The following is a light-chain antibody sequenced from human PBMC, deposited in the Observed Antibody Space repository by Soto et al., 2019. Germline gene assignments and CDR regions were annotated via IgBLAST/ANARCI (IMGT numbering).Light chain of an antibody. V-gene: IGKV3-15*01. CDR1: QSVSSN. CDR3: QQYNNWPPWT. Sequence: EIVMTQSPATLSVSPGERATLSCRASQSVSSNLAWFQQKPGQAPRLLISGASTRATGIPARFSCSGSGTEFTLTISSLQSEDFAVYYCQQYNNWPPWTCGQGTKVQIK. CDR2: GAS. J-gene: IGKJ1*01.